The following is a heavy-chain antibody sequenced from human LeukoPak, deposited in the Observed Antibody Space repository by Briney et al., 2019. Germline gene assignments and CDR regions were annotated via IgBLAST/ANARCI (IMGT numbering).Heavy chain of an antibody. CDR2: INPSGGST. V-gene: IGHV1-46*01. J-gene: IGHJ4*02. D-gene: IGHD4-23*01. CDR1: GYTFTSYY. Sequence: GASVKVSCKASGYTFTSYYMHWVRQAPGQGLEWMGIINPSGGSTSSAQKFQGRVTMTRDTSTSTVYMELSSLRSEDPAVYYCARDQGSVGYYFDYWGQGTLVTVSS. CDR3: ARDQGSVGYYFDY.